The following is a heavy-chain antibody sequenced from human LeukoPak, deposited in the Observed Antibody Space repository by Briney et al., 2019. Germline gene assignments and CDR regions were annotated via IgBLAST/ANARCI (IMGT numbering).Heavy chain of an antibody. D-gene: IGHD4-17*01. Sequence: PSETLSLTCTVSGGSISGYYWNWIRQPPGKALEWIGYIFYSGTTNYNPSLKSRVTISVDTSKNQFSLRLSSVTAVDTAMYYCASRAYGDYVLLNWGQGTLVTVSS. CDR1: GGSISGYY. CDR3: ASRAYGDYVLLN. J-gene: IGHJ4*02. CDR2: IFYSGTT. V-gene: IGHV4-59*01.